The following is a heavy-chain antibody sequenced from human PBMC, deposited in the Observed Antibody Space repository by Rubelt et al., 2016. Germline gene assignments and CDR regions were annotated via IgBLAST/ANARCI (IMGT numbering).Heavy chain of an antibody. CDR1: GLTFSTYA. D-gene: IGHD3-10*01. Sequence: EVQLLESGGGLVQPGGSLRLSCAASGLTFSTYAMTWVRQAPGKGLEWVSFITDRGSSTYYADSVKGGFTVSRDNSKNTLYLEMTSLRAEDTAVYDCVKDLRGTTTLGDWGQGTLVTVSS. V-gene: IGHV3-23*01. CDR3: VKDLRGTTTLGD. CDR2: ITDRGSST. J-gene: IGHJ4*02.